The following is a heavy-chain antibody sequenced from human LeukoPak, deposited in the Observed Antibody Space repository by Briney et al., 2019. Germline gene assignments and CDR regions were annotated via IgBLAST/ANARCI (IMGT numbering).Heavy chain of an antibody. J-gene: IGHJ4*02. V-gene: IGHV3-23*01. CDR3: AKDLVEYDSSGYYSY. CDR2: ISGSGGST. Sequence: GGSLRLSCAASGFTFSSYAMSWVRQAPGKELEWVSAISGSGGSTYYADSVKGRFTISGDNSKNTLYLQMNSLRAEDTAVYYCAKDLVEYDSSGYYSYWGQGTLATVSS. CDR1: GFTFSSYA. D-gene: IGHD3-22*01.